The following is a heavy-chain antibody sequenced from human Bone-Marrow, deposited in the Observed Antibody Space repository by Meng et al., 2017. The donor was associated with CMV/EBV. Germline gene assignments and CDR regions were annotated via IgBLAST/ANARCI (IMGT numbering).Heavy chain of an antibody. D-gene: IGHD3-10*01. J-gene: IGHJ4*02. CDR3: ARGGGDDGLDF. V-gene: IGHV1-18*01. CDR1: GYTFTTFD. Sequence: ASVKVSCKTSGYTFTTFDINWVRQAPGQGLEWMALISAYSGDTKYAQKFQGRVTLTPDTSTRIAYMEIRSLRSDDTAVYFCARGGGDDGLDFWGQGTLVTVSS. CDR2: ISAYSGDT.